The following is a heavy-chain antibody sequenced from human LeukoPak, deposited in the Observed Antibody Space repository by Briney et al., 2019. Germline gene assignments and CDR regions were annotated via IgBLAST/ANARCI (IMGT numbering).Heavy chain of an antibody. CDR1: GLTFSSYW. J-gene: IGHJ4*02. D-gene: IGHD1-1*01. V-gene: IGHV3-7*01. Sequence: GGSLRLSCAASGLTFSSYWMSWVRQAPGKGLEWVATIKEDGSEEYYVDSVKGRFSISRDNARNSLYLQMNSLRAEDTALYYCARVTRHSFDSWGQGTLVNVSP. CDR2: IKEDGSEE. CDR3: ARVTRHSFDS.